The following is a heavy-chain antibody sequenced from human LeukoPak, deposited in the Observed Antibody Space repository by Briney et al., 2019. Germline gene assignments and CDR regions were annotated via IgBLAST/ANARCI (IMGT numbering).Heavy chain of an antibody. V-gene: IGHV4-34*01. CDR3: ARGSRYYGSGSYPIKRRCYFDY. CDR1: GWFFSGYY. D-gene: IGHD3-10*01. CDR2: INHSGST. J-gene: IGHJ4*02. Sequence: PSETLSLTCAVYGWFFSGYYWSWIRQPPGKGLEWVGEINHSGSTNYNPSLKSRVTISVDTSKNQFSLKLSSVTAADTAVYYCARGSRYYGSGSYPIKRRCYFDYWGQGTLVTVSS.